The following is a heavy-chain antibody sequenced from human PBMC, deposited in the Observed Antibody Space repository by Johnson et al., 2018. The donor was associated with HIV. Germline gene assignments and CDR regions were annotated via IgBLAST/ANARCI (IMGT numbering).Heavy chain of an antibody. CDR2: IKSKTDGGTT. D-gene: IGHD2-8*02. CDR1: GFTFSNAW. J-gene: IGHJ3*02. CDR3: ARGGYCTGGVCLGDAFDI. Sequence: VQLVESGGGLVKPGGSLRLSCAASGFTFSNAWMSWVRQAPGKGLEWVGRIKSKTDGGTTDYAAPVKGRFTISRDNAKKSLYLQMNSLRAEDTALYYCARGGYCTGGVCLGDAFDIWGQGTMVTVSS. V-gene: IGHV3-15*05.